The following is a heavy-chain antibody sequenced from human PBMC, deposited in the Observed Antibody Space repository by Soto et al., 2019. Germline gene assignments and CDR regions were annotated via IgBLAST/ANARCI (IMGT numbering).Heavy chain of an antibody. D-gene: IGHD3-3*01. CDR3: ARAEYYDFWSGYAPYYYYYYGMDV. J-gene: IGHJ6*02. V-gene: IGHV4-30-4*01. Sequence: LSLTCTVSGGSISSGDYYWSWIRQPPGKGLEWIGYIYYSGSTYYNPSLKSRVTISVDTSKNQFSLKLSSVTAADTAVYYCARAEYYDFWSGYAPYYYYYYGMDVWGQGTTVTVSS. CDR2: IYYSGST. CDR1: GGSISSGDYY.